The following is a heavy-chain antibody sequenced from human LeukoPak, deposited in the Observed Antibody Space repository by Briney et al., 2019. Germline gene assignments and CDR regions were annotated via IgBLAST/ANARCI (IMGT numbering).Heavy chain of an antibody. CDR1: GFTFSNYA. D-gene: IGHD3-9*01. J-gene: IGHJ4*02. CDR2: ISSSGSTI. Sequence: GGSLRLSCAASGFTFSNYAMSWVRQAPGKGLEWVSYISSSGSTIYYADSVKGRFTISRDNAKNSLYLQMNSLRAEDTAVYYCAREVQEVTYYDILTGYRGGDYWGQGTLVTVSS. CDR3: AREVQEVTYYDILTGYRGGDY. V-gene: IGHV3-48*03.